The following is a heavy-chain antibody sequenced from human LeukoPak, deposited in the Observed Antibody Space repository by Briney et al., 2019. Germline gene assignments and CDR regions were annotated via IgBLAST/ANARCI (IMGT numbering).Heavy chain of an antibody. D-gene: IGHD1-26*01. V-gene: IGHV3-74*01. CDR3: AKVQSDIVGAMFFSFDV. CDR2: INTDGSTT. J-gene: IGHJ3*01. CDR1: GFTFSNDW. Sequence: GGSLRLSCAASGFTFSNDWMHWVRQAPGKGLVWVSRINTDGSTTTYADSVKGRFTISRDNAKNTLYLQMNSLRVEDTAVYYCAKVQSDIVGAMFFSFDVWGQGTMVSVSS.